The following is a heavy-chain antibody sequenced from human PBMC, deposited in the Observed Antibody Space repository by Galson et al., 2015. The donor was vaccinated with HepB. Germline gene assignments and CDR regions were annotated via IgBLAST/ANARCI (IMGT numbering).Heavy chain of an antibody. V-gene: IGHV4-59*01. J-gene: IGHJ4*02. D-gene: IGHD6-19*01. Sequence: SETLSLTCTVSGGSISDYYWSWIRLPPGKGLECMGYIYYTGVSTYSPPLKSRISMSVDSATNHFSLKLSSVTAADTAVYYCARLGSSWSRQDFEFWGQGILVTVSS. CDR1: GGSISDYY. CDR3: ARLGSSWSRQDFEF. CDR2: IYYTGVS.